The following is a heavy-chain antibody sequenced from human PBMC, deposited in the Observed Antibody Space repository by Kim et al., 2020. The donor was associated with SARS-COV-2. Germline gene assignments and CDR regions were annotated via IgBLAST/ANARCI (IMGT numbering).Heavy chain of an antibody. Sequence: VKGKFTISRDDSKSIAYLQMNSLKTEDTAVYYCTRRTMVRGVIIRASDYWGQGTLVTVSS. J-gene: IGHJ4*02. CDR3: TRRTMVRGVIIRASDY. D-gene: IGHD3-10*01. V-gene: IGHV3-49*02.